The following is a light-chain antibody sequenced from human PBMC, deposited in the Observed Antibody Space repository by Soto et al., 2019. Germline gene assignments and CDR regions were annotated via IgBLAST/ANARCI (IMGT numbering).Light chain of an antibody. CDR2: AVS. Sequence: QSVLTQPASVSGSPGQSITISCTGTSSDIGSYNYVSWYQQHPGKAPKLMIFAVSNRPSGVSNRFSGSKSGNTASLTISGLQADDEADYYCSSYTGSSTLYVFGTGTKLTVL. CDR1: SSDIGSYNY. J-gene: IGLJ1*01. CDR3: SSYTGSSTLYV. V-gene: IGLV2-14*01.